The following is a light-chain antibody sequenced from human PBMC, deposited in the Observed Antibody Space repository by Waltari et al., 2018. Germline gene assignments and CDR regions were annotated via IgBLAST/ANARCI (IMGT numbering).Light chain of an antibody. J-gene: IGKJ5*01. V-gene: IGKV3D-15*01. Sequence: EIVMTQSPATLSVSPGERATLSCRASQSVSSNLAWYQQKPGQAPRPLISGASTRATGIPGRFSGTGSGTEFTLTISSLQSEDFAIYYCQQYNIWPPITFGQGTRLQIK. CDR1: QSVSSN. CDR2: GAS. CDR3: QQYNIWPPIT.